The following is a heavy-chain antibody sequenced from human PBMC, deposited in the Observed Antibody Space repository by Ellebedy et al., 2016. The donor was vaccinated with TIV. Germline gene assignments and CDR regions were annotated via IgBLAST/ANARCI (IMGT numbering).Heavy chain of an antibody. CDR1: GSSITSYY. Sequence: MPSETLSLTCSVSGSSITSYYWSWIRQPPGKGLEWIGSIFYNENINYAPSLKSRVTISVDTSKSQFSLKLNSVTAADTAIYYCARGLDWFGERHPNWFDPWGPGTLVTVSS. D-gene: IGHD3-10*01. CDR2: IFYNENI. V-gene: IGHV4-59*01. J-gene: IGHJ5*02. CDR3: ARGLDWFGERHPNWFDP.